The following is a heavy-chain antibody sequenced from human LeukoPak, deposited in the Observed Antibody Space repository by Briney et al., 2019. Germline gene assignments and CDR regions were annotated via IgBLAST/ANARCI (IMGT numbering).Heavy chain of an antibody. CDR1: LVTFSSYS. D-gene: IGHD2-2*01. J-gene: IGHJ3*02. V-gene: IGHV3-48*01. Sequence: GGSLRHSCAHSLVTFSSYSMNWVRQAPGKGLEWVSYISSSSSTIYYADSVKGRFTISRDNAKNSLYLQMNSLKAEDTAVYYCARLSDAKDAFDIWGQGTMVTVSS. CDR3: ARLSDAKDAFDI. CDR2: ISSSSSTI.